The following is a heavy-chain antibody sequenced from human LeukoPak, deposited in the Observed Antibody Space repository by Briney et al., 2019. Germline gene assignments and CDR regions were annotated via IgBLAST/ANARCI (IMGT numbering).Heavy chain of an antibody. V-gene: IGHV4-39*07. CDR2: IYYSGTT. J-gene: IGHJ4*02. Sequence: KPSETLSLTCTVSGGSISISSYHWGWIRQPPGKGLEWIGTIYYSGTTFYNPSLKSRVTIAVDTSKNQFSLKLSSVTAADTAVYCCARVALAGKDYWGQGTLVTVSS. CDR1: GGSISISSYH. D-gene: IGHD6-19*01. CDR3: ARVALAGKDY.